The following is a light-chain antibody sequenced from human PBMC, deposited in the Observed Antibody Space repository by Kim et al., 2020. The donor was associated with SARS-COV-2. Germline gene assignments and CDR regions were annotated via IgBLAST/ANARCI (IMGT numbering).Light chain of an antibody. CDR1: SLRSYY. Sequence: ALGQTVKITCQGDSLRSYYASWYQQKPGQAPVLVIYGKNSRPSGIPDRFSGSSSGNTASLTITGAQAEDEADYYCNSRDSSDNHWVFGGGTKLTVL. CDR3: NSRDSSDNHWV. CDR2: GKN. V-gene: IGLV3-19*01. J-gene: IGLJ3*02.